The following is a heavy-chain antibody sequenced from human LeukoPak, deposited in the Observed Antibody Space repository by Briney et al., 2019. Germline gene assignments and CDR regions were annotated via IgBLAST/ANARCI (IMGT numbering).Heavy chain of an antibody. Sequence: SETLSLTCSVSGGPITEYYWSWIRQPPGRGLEWIGSVDYSGTTNYNPSLKSRVTISVDTSKNQFSLKLSSVTAADTAVYYCARGVYIAAAQYGYWGQGTLVTVSS. V-gene: IGHV4-59*01. CDR1: GGPITEYY. D-gene: IGHD6-13*01. CDR3: ARGVYIAAAQYGY. CDR2: VDYSGTT. J-gene: IGHJ4*02.